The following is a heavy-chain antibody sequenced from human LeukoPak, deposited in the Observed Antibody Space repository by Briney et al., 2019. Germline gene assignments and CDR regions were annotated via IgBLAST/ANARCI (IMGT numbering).Heavy chain of an antibody. Sequence: PGGSLRLSCAGSRFTFSTYGMSWVRQAPGKGLEWVSRISGRGDTTNYADSVKGRFTISRDNSKNTVDLQMDSLRADDTAVYYCARGRNYGSGNYVFDYWGQGTLVTVSS. D-gene: IGHD3-10*01. J-gene: IGHJ4*02. V-gene: IGHV3-23*01. CDR1: RFTFSTYG. CDR2: ISGRGDTT. CDR3: ARGRNYGSGNYVFDY.